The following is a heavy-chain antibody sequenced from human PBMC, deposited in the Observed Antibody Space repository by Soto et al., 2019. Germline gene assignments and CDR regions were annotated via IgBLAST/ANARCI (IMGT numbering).Heavy chain of an antibody. CDR2: IYHIGSP. Sequence: LSLTCTVSGRSVSSGGYYWTWIRQHPGRGLEWIGYIYHIGSPYYNPSLESRVTISLDTSKNQFSLNLTSVTAADTAIYYCVRDRAMDSSGHWFDTWGQGTLVTVSS. CDR1: GRSVSSGGYY. V-gene: IGHV4-31*03. CDR3: VRDRAMDSSGHWFDT. J-gene: IGHJ5*02. D-gene: IGHD6-19*01.